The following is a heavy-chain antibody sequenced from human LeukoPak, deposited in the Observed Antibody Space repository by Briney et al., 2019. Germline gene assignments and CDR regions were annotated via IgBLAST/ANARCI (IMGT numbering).Heavy chain of an antibody. D-gene: IGHD2-15*01. J-gene: IGHJ4*02. CDR2: INHSGST. Sequence: SETLSLTCAVYGGSFSGYYWSWIRQPPGKGLEWIGEINHSGSTNYNPSLKSRVTISVDTSKNQFSLKLSSVTAADTAVYYCARGPPHCSGGSCYSVSFDYWGQGTLVTVSS. CDR1: GGSFSGYY. V-gene: IGHV4-34*01. CDR3: ARGPPHCSGGSCYSVSFDY.